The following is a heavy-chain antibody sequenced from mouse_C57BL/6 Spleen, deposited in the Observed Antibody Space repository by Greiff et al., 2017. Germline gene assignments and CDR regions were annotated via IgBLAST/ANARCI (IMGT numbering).Heavy chain of an antibody. CDR2: INPNNGGT. CDR1: GYTFTDYT. V-gene: IGHV1-18*01. CDR3: ARGFDD. Sequence: EVQLQESGPELVKPGASVKIPCKASGYTFTDYTMDWVKQSPGQSLEWIGAINPNNGGTIYNQKFKGKATLTVDKSSSTAYMELRSLTSEDTAVXYCARGFDDWGKGTTLTVSS. J-gene: IGHJ2*01.